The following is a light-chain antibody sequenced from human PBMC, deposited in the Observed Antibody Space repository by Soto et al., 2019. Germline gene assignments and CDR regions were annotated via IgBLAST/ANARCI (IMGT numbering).Light chain of an antibody. V-gene: IGKV3-20*01. CDR2: GAS. J-gene: IGKJ1*01. CDR3: QQYGASPWT. CDR1: QSVSIL. Sequence: EIVMAQSPATLSVSPGERATLSCRASQSVSILLAWYQQKPGQAPRLVIYGASTRATGIPDRFSGSGSGTDFTLTISRLEPEDFAVYHCQQYGASPWTFGQETKVDIK.